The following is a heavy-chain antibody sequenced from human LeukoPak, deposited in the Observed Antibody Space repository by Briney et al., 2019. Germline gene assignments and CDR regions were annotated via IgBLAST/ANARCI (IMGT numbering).Heavy chain of an antibody. J-gene: IGHJ4*02. V-gene: IGHV3-9*01. CDR2: ISWNSGSI. CDR3: AKDVQEDTAMVTVDY. Sequence: GRSLRLSCAASGFTFDDYAMHWVRQAPGKGLEWLSGISWNSGSIGYADSVKGRFTISRDNAKNSLYLQMNSLRAEDTALYYCAKDVQEDTAMVTVDYWGQGTLVTVSS. CDR1: GFTFDDYA. D-gene: IGHD5-18*01.